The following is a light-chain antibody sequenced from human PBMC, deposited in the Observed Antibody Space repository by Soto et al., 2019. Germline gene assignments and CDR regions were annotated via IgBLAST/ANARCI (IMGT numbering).Light chain of an antibody. Sequence: EIVMTQFPATLSVSPGERATLSCRASQTISTNLAWYQQKPGQAPRLLIYGASIRATSIPARFSGSGSGTEFTLTISSLQSEDFAVYYCHQYGKWPPETFGPGTKVDIK. CDR3: HQYGKWPPET. CDR1: QTISTN. CDR2: GAS. J-gene: IGKJ3*01. V-gene: IGKV3-15*01.